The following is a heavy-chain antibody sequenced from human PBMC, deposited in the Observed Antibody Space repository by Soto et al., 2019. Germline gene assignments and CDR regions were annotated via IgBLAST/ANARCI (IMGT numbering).Heavy chain of an antibody. V-gene: IGHV4-59*01. D-gene: IGHD3-16*01. CDR2: IYYSGST. CDR3: ARGGFGEGYYYYYMDV. J-gene: IGHJ6*03. CDR1: IASISSYY. Sequence: TLSRTSPRSIASISSYYCTCILQKPVKGLECIGYIYYSGSTNYNPSLKSRVTISVDTSKNQFSLKLSSVTAADTAVYYCARGGFGEGYYYYYMDVWGKGTTVTVSS.